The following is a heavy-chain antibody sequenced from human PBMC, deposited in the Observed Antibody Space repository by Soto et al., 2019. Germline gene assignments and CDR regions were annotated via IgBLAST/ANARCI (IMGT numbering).Heavy chain of an antibody. CDR3: AKEVAVAGDFDY. V-gene: IGHV3-30*18. D-gene: IGHD6-19*01. CDR2: ISSDGNTK. Sequence: QVRLVESGGAVVHPGRPRRLPCEAPGFTFSTIGIHWVRQAPGKGLEWVAVISSDGNTKYYADSVKGRFTISRDNSKNTLYLQMDSLRPEDTAVYYCAKEVAVAGDFDYWGHGTLVTVSS. J-gene: IGHJ4*01. CDR1: GFTFSTIG.